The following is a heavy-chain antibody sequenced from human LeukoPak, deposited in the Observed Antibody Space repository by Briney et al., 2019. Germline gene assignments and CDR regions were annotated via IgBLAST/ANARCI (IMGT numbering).Heavy chain of an antibody. Sequence: GGSLRLSCAASGFTFSSYGMHWVRQTPGKGLEWVSAISGSGDTYYADSVKGRFTISRDNSKKTLYLQMNSLGAEDSAIYYCAKDPPGRHNLLLTILDDWGQGTLVTVSS. J-gene: IGHJ4*02. V-gene: IGHV3-23*01. CDR3: AKDPPGRHNLLLTILDD. D-gene: IGHD4/OR15-4a*01. CDR2: ISGSGDT. CDR1: GFTFSSYG.